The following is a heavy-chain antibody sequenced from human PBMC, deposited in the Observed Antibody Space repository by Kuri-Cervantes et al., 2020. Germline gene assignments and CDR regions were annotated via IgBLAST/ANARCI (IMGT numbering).Heavy chain of an antibody. V-gene: IGHV3-7*03. CDR1: GFTFSSYW. Sequence: GESLKISCAASGFTFSSYWMHWVRQAPGKGLEWVANIKQDGSEKYYVDSVKGRFTISRDNSKNTLYLQMNSLRAEDTAVYYRAKSSYGDYYYWGQGTLVTVSS. J-gene: IGHJ4*02. CDR2: IKQDGSEK. CDR3: AKSSYGDYYY. D-gene: IGHD4-17*01.